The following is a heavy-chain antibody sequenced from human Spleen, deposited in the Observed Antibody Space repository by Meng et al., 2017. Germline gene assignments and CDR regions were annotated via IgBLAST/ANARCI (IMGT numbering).Heavy chain of an antibody. CDR2: IKSKPDGEAI. V-gene: IGHV3-15*01. CDR3: GRTSADWNIFDY. CDR1: GFNFINAY. J-gene: IGHJ4*02. D-gene: IGHD1/OR15-1a*01. Sequence: GGSLRLSCEGSGFNFINAYMTWVRQVPGKGLEWVGRIKSKPDGEAIDYGAPVKGRFTISRDDSKNSLYLQMNSLKTEDTTVDYSGRTSADWNIFDYWGQGTLLTVSS.